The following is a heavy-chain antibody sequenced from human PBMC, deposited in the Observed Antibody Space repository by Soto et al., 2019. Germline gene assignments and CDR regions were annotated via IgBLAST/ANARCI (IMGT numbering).Heavy chain of an antibody. J-gene: IGHJ3*02. V-gene: IGHV3-23*01. CDR2: ISGSGGST. CDR3: AKDRPSTFDFWSGYSLFLDAFDI. D-gene: IGHD3-3*01. Sequence: GGSLRLSCAASGFTFSSYAMSWVRQAPGKGLEWVSAISGSGGSTYYADSVKGRFTISRDNSKNTLYLQMNSLRAEDTAVYYCAKDRPSTFDFWSGYSLFLDAFDIWGQGTMVTVSS. CDR1: GFTFSSYA.